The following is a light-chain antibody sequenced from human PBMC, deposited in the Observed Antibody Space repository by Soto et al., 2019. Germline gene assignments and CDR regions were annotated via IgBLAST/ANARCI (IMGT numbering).Light chain of an antibody. V-gene: IGLV2-14*03. CDR1: SSDFGCNY. J-gene: IGLJ2*01. CDR3: SSFSSNTLV. CDR2: DVS. Sequence: QSVLTQPASVSGSPGQSITISCTGASSDFGCNYVSWYQQQHPGKAPKLIIYDVSNRPSGVSNRFSGSKFDNTASLTISGLQPEDESDYYCSSFSSNTLVFGGGTKLTVL.